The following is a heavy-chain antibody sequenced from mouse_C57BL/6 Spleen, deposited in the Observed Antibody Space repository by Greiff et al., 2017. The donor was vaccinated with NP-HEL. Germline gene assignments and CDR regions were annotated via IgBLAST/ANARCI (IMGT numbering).Heavy chain of an antibody. CDR1: GFTFSSYG. V-gene: IGHV5-6*01. CDR3: ARPGGTPYFDY. CDR2: ISSGGSYT. Sequence: EVKLMESGGDLVKPGGSLKLSCAASGFTFSSYGMSWVRQTPDKRLEWVATISSGGSYTYYPDSVKGRFTISRDNAKNTLYLQRSSLKSEDTAMYYCARPGGTPYFDYWGQGTTLTVSS. D-gene: IGHD1-1*02. J-gene: IGHJ2*01.